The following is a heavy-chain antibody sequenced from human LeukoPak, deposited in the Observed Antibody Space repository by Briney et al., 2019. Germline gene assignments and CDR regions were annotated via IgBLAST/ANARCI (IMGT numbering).Heavy chain of an antibody. J-gene: IGHJ4*02. CDR1: GDSVSSNSAG. CDR3: ARGPYSSGWFADY. D-gene: IGHD6-19*01. V-gene: IGHV6-1*01. CDR2: TYCRPKWYN. Sequence: SQTLSLTCAISGDSVSSNSAGWTWIRQSPSRGLEWLGRTYCRPKWYNDYAVSVKSRITINPDTSKNQFSLQLNSVTPEDTAVYYCARGPYSSGWFADYWGQGTLVTVSS.